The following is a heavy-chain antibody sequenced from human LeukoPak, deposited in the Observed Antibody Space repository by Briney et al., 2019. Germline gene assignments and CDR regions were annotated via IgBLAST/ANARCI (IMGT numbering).Heavy chain of an antibody. D-gene: IGHD4-23*01. J-gene: IGHJ4*02. Sequence: GGSLRLSCAASGFTFSSYAMSWVRQAPGKGLEWVSAISGSGASTYYADSVKGRFTISRDNSKNTLYLQMNSLRAEDTAVYYCAKDLEDYCGPKTGDYWGQGTLDTVSS. CDR2: ISGSGAST. CDR1: GFTFSSYA. CDR3: AKDLEDYCGPKTGDY. V-gene: IGHV3-23*01.